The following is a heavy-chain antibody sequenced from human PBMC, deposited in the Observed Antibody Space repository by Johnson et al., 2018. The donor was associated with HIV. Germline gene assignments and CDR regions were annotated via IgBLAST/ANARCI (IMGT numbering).Heavy chain of an antibody. CDR3: AKDNHPHSSGYYPGGAAFDI. CDR2: ISWNSGSI. V-gene: IGHV3-9*01. CDR1: GFTFDDYA. D-gene: IGHD3-22*01. Sequence: VQLVESGGGLVQPGRSLRLSCAASGFTFDDYAMHWVRQAPGKGLEWVSGISWNSGSIGYADSVKGLFTISRDNAKNSLYLQMNSLRAEDTAVYYCAKDNHPHSSGYYPGGAAFDIWGQWTMVTVSS. J-gene: IGHJ3*02.